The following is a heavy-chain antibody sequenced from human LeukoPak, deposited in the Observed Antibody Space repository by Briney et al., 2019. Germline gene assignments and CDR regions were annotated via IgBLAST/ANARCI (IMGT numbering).Heavy chain of an antibody. CDR1: GFTFSSYW. CDR3: ARDGGGPDAFDI. V-gene: IGHV3-74*01. CDR2: INCDGSST. Sequence: PGGSLRLSCAASGFTFSSYWMHWVRQGPGKGLVWVSRINCDGSSTNYADSVRGRFTISRDNAENTLYLQMNSLRAEDTAVYYCARDGGGPDAFDIWGQGTMVTVS. J-gene: IGHJ3*02.